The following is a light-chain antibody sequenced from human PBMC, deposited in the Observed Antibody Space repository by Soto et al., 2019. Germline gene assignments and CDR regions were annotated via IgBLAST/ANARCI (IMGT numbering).Light chain of an antibody. CDR3: LQDINYPWT. Sequence: IQLTQSPSFLSASVGDRVASTCRASQSISSYLNWYQQKPGKAPKLLIYAASSLQSGVPPRFSGSGSGTDFTLAISSLQPEDSATYYCLQDINYPWTFGQGTKVDIK. CDR1: QSISSY. J-gene: IGKJ1*01. CDR2: AAS. V-gene: IGKV1-6*01.